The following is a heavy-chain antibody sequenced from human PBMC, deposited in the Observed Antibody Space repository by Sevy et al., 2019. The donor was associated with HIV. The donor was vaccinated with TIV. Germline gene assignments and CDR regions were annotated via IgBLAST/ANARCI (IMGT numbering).Heavy chain of an antibody. CDR1: GFTFSSYA. CDR3: ARDRQYCSGGTCYRTGYFDY. CDR2: ISDDGSNK. Sequence: GGSLRLSCAASGFTFSSYAMHWVRQAPGEGLEWVAVISDDGSNKYYADSVKGRFTISRDNSKNTLYLQMSSLRAEDTAMFCCARDRQYCSGGTCYRTGYFDYWGQGTLVTVSS. D-gene: IGHD2-15*01. V-gene: IGHV3-30-3*01. J-gene: IGHJ4*02.